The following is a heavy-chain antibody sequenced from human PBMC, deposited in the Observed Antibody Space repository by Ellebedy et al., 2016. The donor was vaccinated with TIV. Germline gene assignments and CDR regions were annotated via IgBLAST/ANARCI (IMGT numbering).Heavy chain of an antibody. CDR3: ARHLYFEDAGFDP. V-gene: IGHV4-34*01. D-gene: IGHD3-9*01. J-gene: IGHJ5*02. Sequence: SETLSLXXAVYGGSFSTYWWSWIRQPPGKGLEWIGEITPYGGTNYSPSLRSRVTISGDRSNNQFSLRLSSVTAADTAVYFCARHLYFEDAGFDPWGQGTLVTVSS. CDR2: ITPYGGT. CDR1: GGSFSTYW.